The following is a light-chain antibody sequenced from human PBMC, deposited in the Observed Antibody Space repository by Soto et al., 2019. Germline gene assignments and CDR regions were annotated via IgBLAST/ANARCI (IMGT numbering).Light chain of an antibody. CDR2: GAS. CDR3: QQYGGAPRT. J-gene: IGKJ1*01. Sequence: DIVLTQSPSSLSLSPGERVTLSCRASDRISNEYVAWYQQRPGQAPRLLIYGASRRALGVPDRFSGSGSGADFTLTVNSLETEDFAVYFCQQYGGAPRTFGQGTKVEV. V-gene: IGKV3-20*01. CDR1: DRISNEY.